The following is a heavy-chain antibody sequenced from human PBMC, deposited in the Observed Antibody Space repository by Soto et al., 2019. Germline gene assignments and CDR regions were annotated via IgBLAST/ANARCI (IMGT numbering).Heavy chain of an antibody. CDR2: ISTYDGDR. V-gene: IGHV1-18*01. J-gene: IGHJ3*02. Sequence: QDQLVQSGAEVKKPGASVKVSCKASGYTFTSYGISWVRQAPGQGLEWMGWISTYDGDRNLAQKCQGRVTMSTDTPTTTANMELRALAPDDTAVYYFARDWYCAGSSCDDVFDSWGQGTMVTVSS. CDR3: ARDWYCAGSSCDDVFDS. CDR1: GYTFTSYG. D-gene: IGHD2-21*01.